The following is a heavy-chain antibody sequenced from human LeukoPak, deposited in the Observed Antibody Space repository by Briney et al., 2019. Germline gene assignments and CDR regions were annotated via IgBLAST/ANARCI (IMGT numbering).Heavy chain of an antibody. D-gene: IGHD6-19*01. CDR3: AKGYSSGPVRGYYYGMDV. CDR1: GFTFDDYA. J-gene: IGHJ6*02. V-gene: IGHV3-9*01. Sequence: PGRSLRLSCAASGFTFDDYAMHWVRQAPGKGLEWVSGISWNSGSIGYADSVKGRFTISRGNAKNSLYLQMNSLRAEDTALYYCAKGYSSGPVRGYYYGMDVWGQGTTVTVSS. CDR2: ISWNSGSI.